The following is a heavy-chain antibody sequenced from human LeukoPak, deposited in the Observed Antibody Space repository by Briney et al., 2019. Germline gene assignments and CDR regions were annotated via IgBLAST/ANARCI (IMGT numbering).Heavy chain of an antibody. CDR2: ISWNSGSI. D-gene: IGHD6-13*01. J-gene: IGHJ5*02. Sequence: SLRLSCAASGFTFDAYAMHWVRQAPGKGLEWVSGISWNSGSIGYADSVKGRFTISRDNAKNSLYLQMNSLRAEDTALYYCAKAGYSSSWYFPFDPWGQGTLVTVSS. CDR1: GFTFDAYA. V-gene: IGHV3-9*01. CDR3: AKAGYSSSWYFPFDP.